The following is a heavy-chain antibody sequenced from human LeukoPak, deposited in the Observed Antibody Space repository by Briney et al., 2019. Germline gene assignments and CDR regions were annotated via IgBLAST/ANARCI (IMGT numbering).Heavy chain of an antibody. D-gene: IGHD1-1*01. J-gene: IGHJ3*02. Sequence: PSETLSLTCTVSGCSISSSSYYWSWIRQPPGKGLEWIGSIYYSVTTYYNPALKSRVTISVDTSKNQFSLKLSSVTAADTAVYYCARHPMATGVFDIWGQGTMVTVSS. V-gene: IGHV4-39*01. CDR2: IYYSVTT. CDR1: GCSISSSSYY. CDR3: ARHPMATGVFDI.